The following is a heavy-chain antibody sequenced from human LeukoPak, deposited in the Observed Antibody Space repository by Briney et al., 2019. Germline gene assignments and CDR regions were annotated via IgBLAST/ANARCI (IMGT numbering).Heavy chain of an antibody. CDR3: ARGGIVVVPAAITNWFDP. CDR1: GGSISSYY. D-gene: IGHD2-2*01. CDR2: IYYSGST. Sequence: KPSQTLSLTCTVSGGSISSYYWSWIRQPPGKGLEWIGYIYYSGSTNCNPSLKSRVTISVDTSKNQFSLKLSSVTAADTAVYYCARGGIVVVPAAITNWFDPWGQGTLVTVSS. V-gene: IGHV4-59*01. J-gene: IGHJ5*02.